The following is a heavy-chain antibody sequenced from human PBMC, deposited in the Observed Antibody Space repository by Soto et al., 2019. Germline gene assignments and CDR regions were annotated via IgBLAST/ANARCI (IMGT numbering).Heavy chain of an antibody. CDR1: GFTFSSYA. D-gene: IGHD3-16*01. J-gene: IGHJ4*02. CDR3: ARAYEGDYFDY. CDR2: ISYDGSNK. V-gene: IGHV3-30-3*01. Sequence: QVQLVESGGGVVQPGRSLRLSCAASGFTFSSYAMHWVRQAPGKGLEWVAVISYDGSNKYYADSVKGRFTISRDNSKNTLYLQMNSLRAEDTAVYYCARAYEGDYFDYWGQGTLVTASS.